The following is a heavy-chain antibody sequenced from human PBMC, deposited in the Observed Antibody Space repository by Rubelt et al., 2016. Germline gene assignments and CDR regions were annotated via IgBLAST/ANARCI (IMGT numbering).Heavy chain of an antibody. J-gene: IGHJ4*02. CDR1: GFTFSSYE. V-gene: IGHV3-48*03. CDR3: ARWPIDY. Sequence: EVQLVESGGGLVQPGGSLRLSCATSGFTFSSYEMNWVRQAPGKGLEWVSYISSGGSSIYYADSVKGRFTIARDNAKNSLYLQRNSLRGEDTAVYYCARWPIDYWGQGTLVTVSS. CDR2: ISSGGSSI.